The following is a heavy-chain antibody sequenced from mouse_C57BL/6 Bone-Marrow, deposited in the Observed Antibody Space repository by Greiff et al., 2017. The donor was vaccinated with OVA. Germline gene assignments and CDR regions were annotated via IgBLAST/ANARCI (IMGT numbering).Heavy chain of an antibody. J-gene: IGHJ2*01. D-gene: IGHD2-3*01. Sequence: DVQLQESGPGLVKPSQSLSLTCSVTGYSITSGYYWNWIRQFPGNKLEWMGYISYDGSNNYNPSLKNRISITRDTSKNQFFLKLNSVTTEDTATYYCARGVVTRSYYFDYWGQGTTLTVSS. CDR3: ARGVVTRSYYFDY. V-gene: IGHV3-6*01. CDR2: ISYDGSN. CDR1: GYSITSGYY.